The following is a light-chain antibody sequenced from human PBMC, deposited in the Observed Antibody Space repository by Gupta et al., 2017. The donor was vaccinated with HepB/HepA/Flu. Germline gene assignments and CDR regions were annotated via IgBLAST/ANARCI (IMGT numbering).Light chain of an antibody. J-gene: IGKJ1*01. V-gene: IGKV1-39*01. Sequence: DIQMTRSPSLLSASLGDRVIITCRTSQSINNYLNWYQLKPGKAPNLLIYAASTLQSGVPSRFSGSGSGTEFTLTISSLQPEDFAIYYCQQTYITLSTFGQGTKVEIK. CDR2: AAS. CDR1: QSINNY. CDR3: QQTYITLST.